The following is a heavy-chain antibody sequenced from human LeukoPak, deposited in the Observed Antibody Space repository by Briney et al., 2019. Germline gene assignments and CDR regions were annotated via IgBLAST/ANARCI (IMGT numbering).Heavy chain of an antibody. CDR3: ARDPYGSGSPIDY. CDR1: GPTLSDYD. D-gene: IGHD3-10*01. V-gene: IGHV3-23*01. Sequence: GGSLRLSCVASGPTLSDYDMSWVRQAPGKGLEWVSAISGSGSDAFYADSVKGRFTISRDNSKNTLFVQMNSLRAEDTAVYYCARDPYGSGSPIDYWGQGTLVTVSS. J-gene: IGHJ4*02. CDR2: ISGSGSDA.